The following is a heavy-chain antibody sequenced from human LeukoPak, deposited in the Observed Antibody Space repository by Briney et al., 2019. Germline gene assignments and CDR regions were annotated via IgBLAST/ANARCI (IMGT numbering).Heavy chain of an antibody. Sequence: PGRSLRLSCAASGFTFSSYAMHWVRQAPGKGLEWVAVISYDGSNKYYADSVKGRFTISRDNSKNTLYLQMNSLRAEDTAVYYCAKDDGSGSYTSSDYWGQGTLVTVSS. CDR2: ISYDGSNK. CDR1: GFTFSSYA. V-gene: IGHV3-30*04. D-gene: IGHD3-10*01. J-gene: IGHJ4*02. CDR3: AKDDGSGSYTSSDY.